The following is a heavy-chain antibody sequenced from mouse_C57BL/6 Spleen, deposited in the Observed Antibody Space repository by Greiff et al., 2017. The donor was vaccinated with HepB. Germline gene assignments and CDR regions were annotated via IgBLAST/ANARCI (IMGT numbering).Heavy chain of an antibody. Sequence: VQLVESGAELARPGASVKLSCKASGYTFTSYGISWVKQRTGQGLEWIGEIYPRSGNTYYNEKFKGKATLTADKSSSTAYMELRSLTSEDSAVYFCARRDTTVVATRDYWGQGTTLTVSS. D-gene: IGHD1-1*01. CDR3: ARRDTTVVATRDY. J-gene: IGHJ2*01. CDR2: IYPRSGNT. V-gene: IGHV1-81*01. CDR1: GYTFTSYG.